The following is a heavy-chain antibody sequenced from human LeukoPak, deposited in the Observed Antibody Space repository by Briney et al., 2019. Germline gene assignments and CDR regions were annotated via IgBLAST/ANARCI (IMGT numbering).Heavy chain of an antibody. D-gene: IGHD6-19*01. CDR2: INHSGST. CDR3: ARGTTLPRPRPGAVAGTSHNWYFDL. CDR1: GGSFSGYY. Sequence: KPSETLSLTCAVYGGSFSGYYWSWIRQPPGKGLEWIGEINHSGSTNYNPSLKSRVTISVDTSKNQFSLKLSSVTAADTAVYYCARGTTLPRPRPGAVAGTSHNWYFDLWGRGTLVTVSS. V-gene: IGHV4-34*01. J-gene: IGHJ2*01.